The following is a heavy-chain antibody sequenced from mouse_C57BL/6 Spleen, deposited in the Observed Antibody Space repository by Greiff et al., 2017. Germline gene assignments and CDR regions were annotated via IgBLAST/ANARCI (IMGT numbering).Heavy chain of an antibody. CDR1: GYTFTSYW. CDR2: IDPSDSYT. CDR3: ARGRGTAQGFNY. V-gene: IGHV1-69*01. Sequence: QVQLQQPGAELVMPGASVKLSCKASGYTFTSYWMHWVKQRPGQGLAWIGEIDPSDSYTNYNQKFKGKSTVTVDTSSSAAYMQRSSLTSEDSAVYYCARGRGTAQGFNYWGQGTSVTVSS. J-gene: IGHJ4*01. D-gene: IGHD3-2*02.